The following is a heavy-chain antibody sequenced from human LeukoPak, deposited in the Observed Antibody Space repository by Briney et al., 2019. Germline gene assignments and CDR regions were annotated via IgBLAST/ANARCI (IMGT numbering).Heavy chain of an antibody. V-gene: IGHV1-3*01. CDR3: VRDRGGTGDFDY. CDR1: GYSFTSYA. J-gene: IGHJ4*02. D-gene: IGHD1-1*01. Sequence: ASVKVSCKASGYSFTSYAMHWVRRAPGQRLEWMGWINAGNGDTKYSQKFQGRVTIARDTSASIAYMELSSLRSEDTAVYYCVRDRGGTGDFDYWGQGTLVTVSS. CDR2: INAGNGDT.